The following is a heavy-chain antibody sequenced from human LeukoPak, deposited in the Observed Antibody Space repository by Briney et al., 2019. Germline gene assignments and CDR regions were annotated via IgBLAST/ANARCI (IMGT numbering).Heavy chain of an antibody. CDR2: ISGSGGST. V-gene: IGHV3-23*01. D-gene: IGHD3-3*01. CDR1: GFTFSSYA. Sequence: GGSLRLSCAASGFTFSSYAMSWVRQAPGKGLEWVSAISGSGGSTYYADSVKGRFTISRDNSKNTLYLQMNSLRAEDTAVYYCARVPDAPTDFDFWSGYYIPYYGMDVWGQGTTVTVSS. CDR3: ARVPDAPTDFDFWSGYYIPYYGMDV. J-gene: IGHJ6*02.